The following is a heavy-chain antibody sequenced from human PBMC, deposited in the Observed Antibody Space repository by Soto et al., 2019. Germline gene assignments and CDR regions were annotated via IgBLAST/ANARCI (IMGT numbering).Heavy chain of an antibody. CDR1: GVAFSGYA. D-gene: IGHD5-18*01. CDR2: ISYDGSKK. CDR3: ARVGRGYSYGNGMDV. Sequence: QVQLVESGGDVVQPGRSLRLSCVASGVAFSGYAMHWVRQAPGKGLEWVAVISYDGSKKYYADSVKGRFTISRDDSKNTLSLQRNSLRAEDTAVYYCARVGRGYSYGNGMDVWGQGTTVTVSS. J-gene: IGHJ6*02. V-gene: IGHV3-30-3*01.